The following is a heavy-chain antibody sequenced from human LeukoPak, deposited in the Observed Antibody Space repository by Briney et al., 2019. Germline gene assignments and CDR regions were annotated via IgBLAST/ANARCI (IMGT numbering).Heavy chain of an antibody. Sequence: PSETLSFTCTVSGGSISSYYWSWIRQPPGKGLEWIGYIFYSGSTNYNPSLKSRVTISVDTSKRQFSLKLSSVTAADTAVYYCASDSSGTPRKFDYWGQGTLVTVSS. CDR2: IFYSGST. CDR1: GGSISSYY. CDR3: ASDSSGTPRKFDY. D-gene: IGHD3-22*01. V-gene: IGHV4-59*01. J-gene: IGHJ4*02.